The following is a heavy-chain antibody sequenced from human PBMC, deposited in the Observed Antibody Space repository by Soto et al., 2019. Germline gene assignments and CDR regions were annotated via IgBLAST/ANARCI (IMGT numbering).Heavy chain of an antibody. J-gene: IGHJ4*02. D-gene: IGHD4-17*01. V-gene: IGHV3-30*03. CDR3: ASERDLDYGGNLDY. CDR2: ISYDGSNK. Sequence: PGGSLRLSCAASGFTFSSYGMHWVRQAPGKGLEWVAVISYDGSNKYYADSVKGRFTISRDNSKNTLYLQMNSLRAEDTAVYYCASERDLDYGGNLDYWGQGTLVTVSS. CDR1: GFTFSSYG.